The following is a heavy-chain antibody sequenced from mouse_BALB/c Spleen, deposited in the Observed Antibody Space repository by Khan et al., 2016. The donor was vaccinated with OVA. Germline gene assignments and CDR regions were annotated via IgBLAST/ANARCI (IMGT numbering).Heavy chain of an antibody. V-gene: IGHV2-6-1*01. CDR1: GFSLTNYG. CDR2: IWSDGST. CDR3: ARQPYYHYNIMDY. Sequence: VEPVESGPGLVAPSQSLSITCTISGFSLTNYGVHWVRQPPGKGLEWLVVIWSDGSTTYNSALKSRLTISKDNSKSQVFLKMNSLQTDDTAMYFCARQPYYHYNIMDYWGQGTSVTVSP. J-gene: IGHJ4*01. D-gene: IGHD2-10*01.